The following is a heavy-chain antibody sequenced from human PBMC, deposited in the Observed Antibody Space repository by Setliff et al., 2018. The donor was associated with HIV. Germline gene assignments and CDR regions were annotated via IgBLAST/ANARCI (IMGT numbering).Heavy chain of an antibody. J-gene: IGHJ1*01. CDR3: TRGRLLWYEYFQH. D-gene: IGHD3-10*01. CDR1: GFFFKNAW. V-gene: IGHV3-15*01. CDR2: IKNKTDGGTA. Sequence: GGSLRLSCTTSGFFFKNAWMSWVRQAPGKGLAWVGRIKNKTDGGTADYAAPVKGRFTISRDASKNSLYLQMNSLKTEDTAVYYCTRGRLLWYEYFQHWGQGNLVTVSS.